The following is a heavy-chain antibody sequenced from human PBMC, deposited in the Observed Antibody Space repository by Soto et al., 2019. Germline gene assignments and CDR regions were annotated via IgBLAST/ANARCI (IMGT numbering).Heavy chain of an antibody. V-gene: IGHV1-69*02. CDR1: GGTFSSYT. CDR3: ARASTRGWDNYYYGMDV. CDR2: IIPILGIA. D-gene: IGHD3-10*01. Sequence: GAPVKVSCKASGGTFSSYTISWVRQAPGQGLEWMGRIIPILGIANYAQKFQGRVTITADKSTSTAYMELSSLRSEDTAVYYCARASTRGWDNYYYGMDVWGQGTTVTISS. J-gene: IGHJ6*02.